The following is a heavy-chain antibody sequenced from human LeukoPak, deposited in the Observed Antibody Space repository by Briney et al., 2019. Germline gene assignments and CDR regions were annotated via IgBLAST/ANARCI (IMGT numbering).Heavy chain of an antibody. CDR2: INPNTGDT. V-gene: IGHV1-2*02. J-gene: IGHJ5*02. CDR3: VSAYDQ. CDR1: GYRFSDSY. Sequence: GASVKVSCKASGYRFSDSYIHWVRQAPGHGFEWMGWINPNTGDTKYAKMFQGRVTVTTGASISTAYMELSGLRSADTAIYFCVSAYDQWGQGILVTVSS.